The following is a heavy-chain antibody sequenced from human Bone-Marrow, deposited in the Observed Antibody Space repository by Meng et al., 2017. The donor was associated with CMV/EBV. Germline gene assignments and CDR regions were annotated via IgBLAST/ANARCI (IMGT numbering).Heavy chain of an antibody. CDR2: IYYSGST. Sequence: SETLSLTCTVSGGSISSYYWSWIRQPPGKGLEWIGSIYYSGSTYYNPSLKSRVTISVDTSKNQFSLKLSSVTAADTAVYYCFTIFGVGYWGQGTLVTVSS. J-gene: IGHJ4*02. D-gene: IGHD3-3*02. CDR3: FTIFGVGY. V-gene: IGHV4-59*04. CDR1: GGSISSYY.